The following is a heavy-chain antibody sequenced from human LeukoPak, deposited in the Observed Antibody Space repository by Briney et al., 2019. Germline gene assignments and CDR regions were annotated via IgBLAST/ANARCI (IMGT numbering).Heavy chain of an antibody. D-gene: IGHD7-27*01. J-gene: IGHJ4*02. CDR1: GYTSTSYD. V-gene: IGHV1-8*01. Sequence: ASVKVSCKASGYTSTSYDFNWVRQATGQRPEWMGWMSPNSGDTGYAQKFQDRVTMTRNTSISTAYMELSSLRSDDTAVYYCARGPPNWGYDYWGPGTLVTVSS. CDR2: MSPNSGDT. CDR3: ARGPPNWGYDY.